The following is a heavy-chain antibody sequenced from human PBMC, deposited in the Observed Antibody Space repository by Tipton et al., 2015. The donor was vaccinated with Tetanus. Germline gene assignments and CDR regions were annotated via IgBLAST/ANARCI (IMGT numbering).Heavy chain of an antibody. CDR2: INQRGTT. D-gene: IGHD1-1*01. V-gene: IGHV4-34*01. CDR1: GGSSSSFY. Sequence: LRLSCAVSGGSSSSFYWSWIRQPPGGGLEWIGEINQRGTTYNPSLNRRATISVDSSATELSLSLSSVTAADTAMYYCVTVNFPNYYHYGMDVWGQGTTVTVSS. CDR3: VTVNFPNYYHYGMDV. J-gene: IGHJ6*02.